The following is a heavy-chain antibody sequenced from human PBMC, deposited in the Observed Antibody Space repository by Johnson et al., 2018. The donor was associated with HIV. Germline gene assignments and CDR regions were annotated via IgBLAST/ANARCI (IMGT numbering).Heavy chain of an antibody. V-gene: IGHV3-20*04. Sequence: VQLVESGGGVVRPGESLRLSCAASGFTFDDYGMSWVRQAPGKGLEWVSGINWNGGSTGYADSVKGRFTISRDNAKNSLYLQMNSLRAEDTAVYYCAGGAQWELLIDAFDIWGQGTMVTVSS. CDR3: AGGAQWELLIDAFDI. D-gene: IGHD1-26*01. CDR1: GFTFDDYG. J-gene: IGHJ3*02. CDR2: INWNGGST.